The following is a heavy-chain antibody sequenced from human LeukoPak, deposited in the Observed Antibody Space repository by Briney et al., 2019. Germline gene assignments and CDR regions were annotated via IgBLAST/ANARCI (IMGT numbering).Heavy chain of an antibody. D-gene: IGHD6-13*01. CDR2: ISYDGSNK. CDR1: GFTFSSYA. J-gene: IGHJ4*02. V-gene: IGHV3-30-3*01. CDR3: ATGIPDY. Sequence: GRSLRLSCAASGFTFSSYAMHWVRQAPGKGLEWVAVISYDGSNKYYADSVKGRFTISRDNSKNTLYLQMNSLRAEDTAVYYCATGIPDYWGQGTLVTVSS.